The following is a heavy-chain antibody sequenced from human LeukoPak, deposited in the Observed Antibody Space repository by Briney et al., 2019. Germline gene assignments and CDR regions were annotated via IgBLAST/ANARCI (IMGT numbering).Heavy chain of an antibody. Sequence: GGSLRLSCAASGFTVSSNYMSWVRQAPGKGLEWVSVIYSGGSTYYADSVKGRFTISRDNSKNTLYLQMNSLRAEDTAVYYCARGGIAVEIHVFDYWGQGTLVTVSS. D-gene: IGHD6-19*01. V-gene: IGHV3-53*01. CDR2: IYSGGST. CDR3: ARGGIAVEIHVFDY. CDR1: GFTVSSNY. J-gene: IGHJ4*02.